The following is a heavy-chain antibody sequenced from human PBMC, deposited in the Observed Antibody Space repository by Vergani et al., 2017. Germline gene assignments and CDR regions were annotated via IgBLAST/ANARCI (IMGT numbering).Heavy chain of an antibody. D-gene: IGHD3-22*01. CDR3: SRDEGYYDSSSYYSYFDY. Sequence: QVQLVESGGGVVQPGRSLRLSCAASGFTFSSYGMHWVRQAPGKGLEWVAVIRNDRSNKYYADSVQGRCTISRDNSKNTLYLQMNSLRAEDTAVYYCSRDEGYYDSSSYYSYFDYGEQGTLVTVSS. V-gene: IGHV3-33*01. CDR2: IRNDRSNK. J-gene: IGHJ4*02. CDR1: GFTFSSYG.